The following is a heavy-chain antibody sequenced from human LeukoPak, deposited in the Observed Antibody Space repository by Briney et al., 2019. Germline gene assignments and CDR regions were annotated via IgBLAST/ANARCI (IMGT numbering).Heavy chain of an antibody. CDR2: ISYDGSNK. CDR1: GFTFSSYG. Sequence: GGSLRLSCAASGFTFSSYGMHWVRQAPGKGLEWVAVISYDGSNKYYADSVKGRFTISRDNSKNTLYLQMNSLRAEDTAVYYCAHANNFDYWGQGTLVTVSS. V-gene: IGHV3-30*03. J-gene: IGHJ4*02. CDR3: AHANNFDY.